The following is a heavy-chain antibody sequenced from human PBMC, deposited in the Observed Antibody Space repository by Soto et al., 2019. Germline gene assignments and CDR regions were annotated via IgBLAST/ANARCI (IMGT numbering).Heavy chain of an antibody. Sequence: GGSLRLSCAASRLSFSTYDMHWVRQAPGKGLEWVALIWSDGSRQFYGDSVKGRFTISRDNSKNTLSLQMNSLRVGDTAIYYCAGEPRGGAYDMDVWGQGTTVTVSS. J-gene: IGHJ6*02. CDR2: IWSDGSRQ. V-gene: IGHV3-33*01. CDR1: RLSFSTYD. CDR3: AGEPRGGAYDMDV. D-gene: IGHD3-16*01.